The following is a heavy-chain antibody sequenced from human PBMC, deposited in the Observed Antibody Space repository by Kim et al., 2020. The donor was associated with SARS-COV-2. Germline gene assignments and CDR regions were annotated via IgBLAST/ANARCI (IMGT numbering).Heavy chain of an antibody. CDR2: IIPIFGTA. CDR1: GGTFSSYA. D-gene: IGHD6-13*01. V-gene: IGHV1-69*13. CDR3: ARDSRIAAAGTSRGGDY. Sequence: SVKVSCKASGGTFSSYAISWVRQAPGQGLEWMGGIIPIFGTANYAQKFQGRVTITADESTSTAYMELSSLRSEDTAVYYCARDSRIAAAGTSRGGDYWGQGTLVTVSS. J-gene: IGHJ4*02.